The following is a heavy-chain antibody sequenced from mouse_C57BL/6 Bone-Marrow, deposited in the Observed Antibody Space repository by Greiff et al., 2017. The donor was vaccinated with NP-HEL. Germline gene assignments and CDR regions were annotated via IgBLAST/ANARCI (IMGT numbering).Heavy chain of an antibody. CDR3: ARRDDYDGAFAY. V-gene: IGHV5-15*01. J-gene: IGHJ3*01. Sequence: EVMLVESGGGLVQPGGSLKLSCAASGFTFSDYGMAWVRQAPRKGPEWVAFISNLAYSIYYADTVTGRFTISRENAKNTLYLEMSSLRSEDTAMYYCARRDDYDGAFAYWGQGTLVTVSA. CDR1: GFTFSDYG. D-gene: IGHD2-4*01. CDR2: ISNLAYSI.